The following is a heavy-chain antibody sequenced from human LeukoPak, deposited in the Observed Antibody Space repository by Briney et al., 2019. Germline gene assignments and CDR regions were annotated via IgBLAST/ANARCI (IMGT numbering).Heavy chain of an antibody. V-gene: IGHV1-2*02. D-gene: IGHD2-21*02. CDR2: INPNSGGT. CDR1: GYTFTGYY. Sequence: ASVKVSCKASGYTFTGYYLHWVRQAPGQGLEWMGWINPNSGGTNYAQKFQGRVTMTRDTSISTAYMELSRLRSDDTAVYYCARSLVVVTAIVYWGQGTLVTVSS. J-gene: IGHJ4*02. CDR3: ARSLVVVTAIVY.